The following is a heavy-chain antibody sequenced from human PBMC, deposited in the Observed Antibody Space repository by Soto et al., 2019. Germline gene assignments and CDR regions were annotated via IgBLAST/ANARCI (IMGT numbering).Heavy chain of an antibody. CDR3: ARMSATGTRWFDP. D-gene: IGHD6-13*01. Sequence: SETLSLTCTVSGGSFSSGAYHWSWIRQYPGKGLEWIGSISYRGNTYYNPSLKSRLSMSVDTSKNQFSLNLTSVTAADTAVYFCARMSATGTRWFDPWGQGTQVTVSS. CDR2: ISYRGNT. J-gene: IGHJ5*02. CDR1: GGSFSSGAYH. V-gene: IGHV4-31*03.